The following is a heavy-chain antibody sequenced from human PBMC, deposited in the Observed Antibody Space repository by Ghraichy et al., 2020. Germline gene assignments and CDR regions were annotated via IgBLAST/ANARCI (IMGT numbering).Heavy chain of an antibody. J-gene: IGHJ6*02. CDR1: GGSISSYY. CDR3: ARATTYYDILTGYSTHDSYYDYGMDV. Sequence: SETLSLTCTVSGGSISSYYWSWIRQPTGKGLEWIGYIYYSGSTNYNPSLKSRVTISVDTSKNQFSLKLSSVTAADTAVYYCARATTYYDILTGYSTHDSYYDYGMDVWGQGTTVTVSS. V-gene: IGHV4-59*08. CDR2: IYYSGST. D-gene: IGHD3-9*01.